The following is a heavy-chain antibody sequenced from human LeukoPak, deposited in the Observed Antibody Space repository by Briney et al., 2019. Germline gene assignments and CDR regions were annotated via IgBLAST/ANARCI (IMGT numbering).Heavy chain of an antibody. CDR3: ARPVGYYSYFDY. J-gene: IGHJ4*02. CDR2: ISYDGSNK. Sequence: GGSLRLSCAASGFTFSSYAMHWVRQAPGKGLEWVAVISYDGSNKYSADSVKGRFTISRDNSKNTLYLQMNSLRAEDTAVYYCARPVGYYSYFDYWGQGTLVTVSS. D-gene: IGHD3-22*01. CDR1: GFTFSSYA. V-gene: IGHV3-30-3*01.